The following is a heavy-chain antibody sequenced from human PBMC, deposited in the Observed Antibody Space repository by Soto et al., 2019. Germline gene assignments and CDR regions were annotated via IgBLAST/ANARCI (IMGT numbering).Heavy chain of an antibody. CDR1: GGSINNGVYF. J-gene: IGHJ4*02. V-gene: IGHV4-31*03. CDR3: VRGFVEAAMAFAY. D-gene: IGHD5-18*01. CDR2: VHASGTT. Sequence: QVQLQESGPGLVQPSQTLSLTCSVSGGSINNGVYFWSWIRQHPGKGLEWIGYVHASGTTYYNPSLKGRVAMSIDKSQNQFYLNLKSVTAADTAVFYCVRGFVEAAMAFAYWGPGTLITVSS.